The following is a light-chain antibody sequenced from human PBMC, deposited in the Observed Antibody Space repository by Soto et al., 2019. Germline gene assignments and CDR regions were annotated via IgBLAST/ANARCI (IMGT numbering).Light chain of an antibody. J-gene: IGKJ4*01. CDR2: AAS. CDR3: QQTYSAPLT. CDR1: QSISNH. V-gene: IGKV1-39*01. Sequence: DIQMTQSPPSMSASVGDRVTITCRASQSISNHLNWYQQMPGKAPKVLIYAASSLQSGVPSRFSGSGSGTQFPLTISSLQPEDFAAYHCQQTYSAPLTFGGGTKVEIK.